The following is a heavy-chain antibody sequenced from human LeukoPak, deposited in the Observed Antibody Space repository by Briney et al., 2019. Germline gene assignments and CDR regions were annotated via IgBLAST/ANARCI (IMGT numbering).Heavy chain of an antibody. CDR1: GYTFTSYD. CDR2: MNPNSGNT. D-gene: IGHD3-22*01. V-gene: IGHV1-8*01. CDR3: ARGLMIVVPMDV. J-gene: IGHJ6*04. Sequence: ASVKVSRKASGYTFTSYDINWVRQATGQGLEWMGWMNPNSGNTGYAQKFQGRVTMTRNTSISTAYMELSSLRSEDTAVYYCARGLMIVVPMDVWGKGTTVTVSS.